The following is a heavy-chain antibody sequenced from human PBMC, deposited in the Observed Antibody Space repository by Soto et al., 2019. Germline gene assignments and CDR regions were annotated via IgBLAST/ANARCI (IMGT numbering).Heavy chain of an antibody. D-gene: IGHD6-19*01. V-gene: IGHV4-30-2*01. Sequence: PSETLSLTCAVSGGSISSGGYSWSWIRQPPGKGLEWIGYIYHSGSTYYNPSLKSRVTISVDTSKNQFSLKLSSVTAADTAVYYCARDGGIAVAFDYWGQGTLVTVSS. CDR2: IYHSGST. CDR3: ARDGGIAVAFDY. CDR1: GGSISSGGYS. J-gene: IGHJ4*02.